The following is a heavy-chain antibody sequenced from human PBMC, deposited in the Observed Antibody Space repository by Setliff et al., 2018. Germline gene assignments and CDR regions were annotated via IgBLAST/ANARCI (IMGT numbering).Heavy chain of an antibody. CDR1: GFSLTTHS. CDR3: ARSPRPPTSLDYVDV. D-gene: IGHD2-2*01. V-gene: IGHV3-21*04. CDR2: ISAFSTYI. J-gene: IGHJ6*03. Sequence: PGGSLRLSCEASGFSLTTHSLNWVRQAPGQGLEWVSSISAFSTYINYADSVKGRFTTSRDNSKNTLNLQMNSLRADDTAVYYCARSPRPPTSLDYVDVWGDGTMVTSP.